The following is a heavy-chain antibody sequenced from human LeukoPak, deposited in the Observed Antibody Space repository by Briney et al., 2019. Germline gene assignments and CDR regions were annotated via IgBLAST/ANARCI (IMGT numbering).Heavy chain of an antibody. J-gene: IGHJ6*03. CDR1: GGSISSYY. V-gene: IGHV4-59*01. CDR3: ARTIYSSGWYRYYYYYMDV. CDR2: TYYSGST. Sequence: ETLSLTCTVSGGSISSYYWSWIRQPPGKGLEWIGYTYYSGSTNYNPSLKSRVTISVDTSKNQFSLKLSSVTAADTAVYYCARTIYSSGWYRYYYYYMDVWGKGTTVTVSS. D-gene: IGHD6-19*01.